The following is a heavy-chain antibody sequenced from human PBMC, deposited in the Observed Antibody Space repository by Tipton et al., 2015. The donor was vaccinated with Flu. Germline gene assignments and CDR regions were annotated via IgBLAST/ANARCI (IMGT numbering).Heavy chain of an antibody. Sequence: TLSLTCTVSGGSISSSSYYWGWIRQPPGKGLEWIGSIYYSGSTYYNPSLKSRVTISVDTSNNQFSLKLSSVTAADTAVYYCASPRGGEIPFFDYWGQGTLVTVSS. CDR1: GGSISSSSYY. J-gene: IGHJ4*02. D-gene: IGHD4-23*01. CDR2: IYYSGST. CDR3: ASPRGGEIPFFDY. V-gene: IGHV4-39*07.